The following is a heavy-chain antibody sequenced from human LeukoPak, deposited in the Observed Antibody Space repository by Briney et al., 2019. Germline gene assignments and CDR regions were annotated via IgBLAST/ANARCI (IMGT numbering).Heavy chain of an antibody. D-gene: IGHD3-22*01. CDR2: IYYSGCT. CDR3: ARPKDSSGYFDAFDI. V-gene: IGHV4-39*07. CDR1: GGSISSSSYY. J-gene: IGHJ3*02. Sequence: SETLSLTCTVSGGSISSSSYYWGWIRQPPGKGLEWIGSIYYSGCTYYNPSLKSRVTISVDTSKNQFSLKLSSVTAADTAVYYCARPKDSSGYFDAFDIWGQGTMVTVSS.